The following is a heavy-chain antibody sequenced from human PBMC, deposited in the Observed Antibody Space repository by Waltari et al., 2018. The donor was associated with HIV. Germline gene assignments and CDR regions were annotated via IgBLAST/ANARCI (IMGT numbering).Heavy chain of an antibody. D-gene: IGHD1-26*01. J-gene: IGHJ6*02. Sequence: QVQLQESGPGLVKPSETLSLTCTVSGGSISSYYWRWLRQPAGKGLEWIGRIYTSGSTNYNPSLKSRVTMSVDTSKNQFSLKLSSVTAADTAVYYCARGGGSYFYYYYGMDVWGQGTTVTVSS. CDR3: ARGGGSYFYYYYGMDV. CDR1: GGSISSYY. CDR2: IYTSGST. V-gene: IGHV4-4*07.